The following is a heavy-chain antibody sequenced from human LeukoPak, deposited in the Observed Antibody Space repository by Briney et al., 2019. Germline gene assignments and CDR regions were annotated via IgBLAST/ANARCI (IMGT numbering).Heavy chain of an antibody. CDR3: ARSGRGTYYYFDL. J-gene: IGHJ4*02. D-gene: IGHD1-26*01. V-gene: IGHV1-18*01. Sequence: ASVKVSCKASGYTFTSYAMNWVRQAPGQGLEWMGWISGSNGNTNYAQKFQGRVSMTADTSTSTAYMELRSLRSDDTAVYYCARSGRGTYYYFDLWGQGTLVTVSS. CDR1: GYTFTSYA. CDR2: ISGSNGNT.